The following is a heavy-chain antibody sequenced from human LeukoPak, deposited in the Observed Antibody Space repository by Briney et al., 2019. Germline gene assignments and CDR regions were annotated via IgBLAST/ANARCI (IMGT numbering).Heavy chain of an antibody. J-gene: IGHJ5*02. V-gene: IGHV4-39*01. CDR2: IYYSGST. Sequence: PSETLSLTCTVSGGSISSSSYYWGWIRQPPGKGLEWIGSIYYSGSTYYNPSLKSRVTISVDTSKNQFSLKLSSVTAADTAVYYCARLGGSSWYGEVFDNWFDPWGQGTLVTVSS. CDR3: ARLGGSSWYGEVFDNWFDP. CDR1: GGSISSSSYY. D-gene: IGHD6-13*01.